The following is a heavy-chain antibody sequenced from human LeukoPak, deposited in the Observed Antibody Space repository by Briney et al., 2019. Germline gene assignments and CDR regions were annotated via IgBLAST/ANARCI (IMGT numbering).Heavy chain of an antibody. Sequence: ASVKVSCKASGYTFTSYDINWVRQATGQGREWMGWMNPNSGNTGYAQKFQVRVTMTRNTSISTAYMELSSLRSDDTAVYYCATGGPMMAVVITSRPFDIWGQGTMVTVSS. CDR2: MNPNSGNT. V-gene: IGHV1-8*01. D-gene: IGHD3-22*01. J-gene: IGHJ3*02. CDR3: ATGGPMMAVVITSRPFDI. CDR1: GYTFTSYD.